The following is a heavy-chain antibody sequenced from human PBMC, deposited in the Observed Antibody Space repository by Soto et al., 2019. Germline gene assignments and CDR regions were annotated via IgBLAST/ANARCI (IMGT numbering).Heavy chain of an antibody. CDR3: ARDSGWVVVIYYYGMDV. V-gene: IGHV3-48*01. J-gene: IGHJ6*02. CDR2: ISSSSSTM. D-gene: IGHD3-22*01. Sequence: GSLRLSCAASGFTFSSYSMNWVRQAPGKGLEWVSYISSSSSTMYYADSVKGRFTISRDNAKNSLYLQMNSLRAEDTAVYYCARDSGWVVVIYYYGMDVWGQGTTVTVSS. CDR1: GFTFSSYS.